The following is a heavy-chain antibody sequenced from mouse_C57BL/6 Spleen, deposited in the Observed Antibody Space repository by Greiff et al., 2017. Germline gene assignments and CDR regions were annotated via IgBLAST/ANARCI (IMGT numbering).Heavy chain of an antibody. CDR2: MDPETGGT. J-gene: IGHJ4*01. CDR1: GYTFTDYE. CDR3: TEADYYYAMDY. Sequence: QVQLQQSGAELVRPGASVTLSCKASGYTFTDYEMHWVKQTPVHGLEWIGAMDPETGGTAYNQKFKGKAILTADKSSSTAYMELRSLTSEDSAVYCCTEADYYYAMDYWGQGTSVTVSS. V-gene: IGHV1-15*01.